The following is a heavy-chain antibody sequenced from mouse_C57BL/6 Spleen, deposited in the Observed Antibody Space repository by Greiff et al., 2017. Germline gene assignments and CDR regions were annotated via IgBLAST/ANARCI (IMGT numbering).Heavy chain of an antibody. D-gene: IGHD1-1*01. Sequence: EVKLMESGGGLVKPGGSLKLSCAASGFTFSDYGMHWVRQAPEKGLEWVAYISSGSSTIYYADTVKGRFTISRDNSKNTLFLQMTSLRSEDTAMYYCARWYYGSSHGWYFDVWGTRTTVTVSS. J-gene: IGHJ1*03. V-gene: IGHV5-17*01. CDR2: ISSGSSTI. CDR1: GFTFSDYG. CDR3: ARWYYGSSHGWYFDV.